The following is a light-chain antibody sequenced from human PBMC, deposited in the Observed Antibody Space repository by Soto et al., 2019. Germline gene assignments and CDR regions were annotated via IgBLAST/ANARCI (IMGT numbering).Light chain of an antibody. CDR2: SNN. CDR3: ASWDDIRNVDVV. J-gene: IGLJ2*01. Sequence: QSVLTQPPSASGTPGQTVTISCSGSSSNIGSNTVNWYQQLPGTAPKLLIYSNNQRPSGVPDRFSGSKSGTSDTLAISGLQSEDEADYYCASWDDIRNVDVVFGGGTKLTVL. CDR1: SSNIGSNT. V-gene: IGLV1-44*01.